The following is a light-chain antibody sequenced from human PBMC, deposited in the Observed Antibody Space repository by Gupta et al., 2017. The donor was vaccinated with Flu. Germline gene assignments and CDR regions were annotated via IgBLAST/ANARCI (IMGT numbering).Light chain of an antibody. CDR3: QQENNSPST. V-gene: IGKV3D-7*01. CDR2: GSS. Sequence: GSRSLYTAKRTTLISSPTRQIISNYLAWYQQKPGKAPKLLIYGSSSRATSIPARFSGSGSGTDFTLTISSLQPEDFAVYYCQQENNSPSTFGRGTKVEIK. CDR1: RQIISNY. J-gene: IGKJ4*01.